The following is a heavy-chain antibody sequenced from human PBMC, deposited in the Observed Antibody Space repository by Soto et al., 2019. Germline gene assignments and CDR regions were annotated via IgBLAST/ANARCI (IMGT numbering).Heavy chain of an antibody. D-gene: IGHD3-22*01. CDR1: GGSISSYY. Sequence: SETLSLTCTVSGGSISSYYWSWIRQPPGKGLEWIGYIYYSGSTNYNPSLKSRVTISVDTSKNQFSLKLSSVTAADTAVYYCARGSLPYYYDSSGYHAQYFDYWGQGTLVTVS. CDR3: ARGSLPYYYDSSGYHAQYFDY. J-gene: IGHJ4*02. CDR2: IYYSGST. V-gene: IGHV4-59*01.